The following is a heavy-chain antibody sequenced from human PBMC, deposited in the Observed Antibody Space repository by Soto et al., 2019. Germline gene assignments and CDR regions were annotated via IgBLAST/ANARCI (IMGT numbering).Heavy chain of an antibody. Sequence: SETLSLTCTVSGGSISSSSYYWGWIRQPPGKGLEWIGSIYYSGSTYYNPSLKSRVTISVDTSKNQFSLKLSSVTAADTAVYYCASHLPTSNYDFWSGLTIDGAFDIWGQGTMVTVSS. D-gene: IGHD3-3*01. J-gene: IGHJ3*02. CDR1: GGSISSSSYY. CDR3: ASHLPTSNYDFWSGLTIDGAFDI. V-gene: IGHV4-39*01. CDR2: IYYSGST.